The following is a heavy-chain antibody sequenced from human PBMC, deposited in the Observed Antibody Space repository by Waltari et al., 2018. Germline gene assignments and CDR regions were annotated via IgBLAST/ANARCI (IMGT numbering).Heavy chain of an antibody. Sequence: QLQLQESGPGLVKPSETLSLTCTVSGGAISSSDYYWIGSIDYSGSGYYKPSLKSRVTISVDTSKNQLSLKLTSVTAADTALYYCARSPLFYDISHFDYWGQGTLVIVSS. CDR2: IDYSGSG. CDR3: ARSPLFYDISHFDY. V-gene: IGHV4-39*01. J-gene: IGHJ4*02. D-gene: IGHD3-22*01. CDR1: GGAISSSDYY.